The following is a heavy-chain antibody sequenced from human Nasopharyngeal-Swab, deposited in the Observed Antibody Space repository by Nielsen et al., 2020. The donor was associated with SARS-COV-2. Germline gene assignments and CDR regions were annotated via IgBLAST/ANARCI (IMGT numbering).Heavy chain of an antibody. D-gene: IGHD3-22*01. V-gene: IGHV3-74*01. CDR2: INSDGSST. J-gene: IGHJ6*02. CDR3: ARATWLSSMDV. CDR1: GFTFSSYW. Sequence: GGSLRLSCAASGFTFSSYWVHWVRQAPGKGLVWVSRINSDGSSTSYADSVKGRFTISRDNAKNTLYLQMNSLRAEDTAVYYCARATWLSSMDVWGQGTTVTVSS.